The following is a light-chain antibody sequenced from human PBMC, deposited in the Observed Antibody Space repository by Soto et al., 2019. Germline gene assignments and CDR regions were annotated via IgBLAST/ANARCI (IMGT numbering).Light chain of an antibody. V-gene: IGLV2-14*01. CDR2: EVS. CDR1: SNDIGAYKY. CDR3: SSYTTGSTLYV. Sequence: QSALTQPAPVSGSPGQSITSSCTGSSNDIGAYKYVSWYQQYPGKAPKLIIFEVSNRPSGVSNRFSGSKSGNTASLTIAGIQAEDEADYHCSSYTTGSTLYVFGGGTKV. J-gene: IGLJ1*01.